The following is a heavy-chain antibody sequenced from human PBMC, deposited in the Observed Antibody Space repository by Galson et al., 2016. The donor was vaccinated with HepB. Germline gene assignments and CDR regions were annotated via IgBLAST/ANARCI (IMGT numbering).Heavy chain of an antibody. CDR2: ISQSGST. Sequence: SETLSLTCAVNGGSLSGYDWTWIRQTPGKGLEWIGEISQSGSTDYNPSLKSRVTILIDMPKNQFSLKLNSVTAADTAVYYCARGSTVTKGAFDIWGQGTMVTVSS. J-gene: IGHJ3*02. CDR1: GGSLSGYD. D-gene: IGHD4-17*01. V-gene: IGHV4-34*01. CDR3: ARGSTVTKGAFDI.